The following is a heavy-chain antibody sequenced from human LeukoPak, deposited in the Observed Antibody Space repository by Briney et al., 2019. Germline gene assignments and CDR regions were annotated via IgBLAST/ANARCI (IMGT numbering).Heavy chain of an antibody. CDR1: GFTFDDYG. V-gene: IGHV3-20*01. D-gene: IGHD4-17*01. Sequence: GGSLRLSCVASGFTFDDYGMSWVRQAPGKGLEWVSSINWNSGRTAYADSVKGRFTISRDNAKNSLYLQVSSLRGEDTALYHCAKVTTYGFDAFDIWGRGAMVTVSS. CDR2: INWNSGRT. CDR3: AKVTTYGFDAFDI. J-gene: IGHJ3*02.